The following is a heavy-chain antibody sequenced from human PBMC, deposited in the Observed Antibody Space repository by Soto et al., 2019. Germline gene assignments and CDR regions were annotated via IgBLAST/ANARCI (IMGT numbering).Heavy chain of an antibody. V-gene: IGHV1-69*06. Sequence: QVQLVQSGAEVKKPGSSVKVSCKASGGTFSSYAISWVRQAPVQGLEWMGGIIPIFGTANYAQKFQGRVTITADKSTSTAYMELSRLRSEDTAVYYCARSGVTAILEYYYYGMDVWGQGTTVTVSS. CDR1: GGTFSSYA. D-gene: IGHD2-21*02. CDR2: IIPIFGTA. J-gene: IGHJ6*02. CDR3: ARSGVTAILEYYYYGMDV.